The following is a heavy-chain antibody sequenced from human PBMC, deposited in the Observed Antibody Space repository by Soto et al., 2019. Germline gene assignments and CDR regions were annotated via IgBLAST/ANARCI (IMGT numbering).Heavy chain of an antibody. D-gene: IGHD5-18*01. CDR3: ARGGKYSRSRRKWLHSPGKRSLVTVSSGM. CDR1: GGSFSGYY. Sequence: SETLSLTCAVYGGSFSGYYWSWIRQPPGKGLEWIGEINHSGSTNYNPSLKSRVTISVDTSKNQFSLKLSSVTAADTAVYYCARGGKYSRSRRKWLHSPGKRSLVTVSSGM. V-gene: IGHV4-34*01. CDR2: INHSGST. J-gene: IGHJ6*01.